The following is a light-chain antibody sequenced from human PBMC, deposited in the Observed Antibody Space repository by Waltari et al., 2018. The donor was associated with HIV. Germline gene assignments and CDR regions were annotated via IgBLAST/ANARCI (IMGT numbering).Light chain of an antibody. V-gene: IGLV2-23*02. J-gene: IGLJ2*01. CDR1: SSDIGTYDL. CDR2: EVS. Sequence: QSALTQPASVSGSPGQSITISCTGTSSDIGTYDLVSWYPQHPGKAPKLIIYEVSERPSGVSNRFSGSKSGNTASLTISGLQAEDETDYYCCSYGGSSTYVVFGGGTKVTVL. CDR3: CSYGGSSTYVV.